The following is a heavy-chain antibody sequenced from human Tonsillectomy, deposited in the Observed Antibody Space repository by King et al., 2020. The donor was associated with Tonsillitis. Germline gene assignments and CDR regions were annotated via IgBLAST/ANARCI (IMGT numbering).Heavy chain of an antibody. D-gene: IGHD3-16*01. CDR3: ARLTGDDGGYFQH. Sequence: QLQESGPRLVKPSETLSLTCTVSGGSISSDNYYWGWIRQPPGKGLEWIANIYYSGRSFYSPSLRSRITISVDTSKNQFSLSLTSVTAADTAVYYCARLTGDDGGYFQHWGQGTLVTVSS. V-gene: IGHV4-39*01. J-gene: IGHJ1*01. CDR1: GGSISSDNYY. CDR2: IYYSGRS.